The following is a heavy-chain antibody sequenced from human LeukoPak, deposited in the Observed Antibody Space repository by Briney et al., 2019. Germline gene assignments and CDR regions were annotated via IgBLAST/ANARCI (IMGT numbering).Heavy chain of an antibody. D-gene: IGHD1-26*01. V-gene: IGHV3-7*01. CDR3: ARDPVEWEQLLDY. Sequence: GGSLRLSCAASGFIFSNYWMGWGRQAPGKRPEWVANMNKDGSEKYYADSVKGRFTISRDNARTSVSLQMNSLRVEDTAVYYCARDPVEWEQLLDYWGQGTLVTVSS. CDR2: MNKDGSEK. J-gene: IGHJ4*02. CDR1: GFIFSNYW.